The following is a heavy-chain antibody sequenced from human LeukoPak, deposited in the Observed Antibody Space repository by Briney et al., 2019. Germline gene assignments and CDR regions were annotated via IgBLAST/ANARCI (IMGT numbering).Heavy chain of an antibody. J-gene: IGHJ6*02. V-gene: IGHV3-74*01. CDR3: AKDKGWGYSAYDCYGMDV. D-gene: IGHD1-26*01. Sequence: GGSLRLSCAASGFTFSSYWMHWVRQAPGEGLVWVSRIDSDGSSTSYADSVKGRFTISRDNSKNTLYLQMNSLRAEDTAVYYCAKDKGWGYSAYDCYGMDVWGQGTTVTVSS. CDR1: GFTFSSYW. CDR2: IDSDGSST.